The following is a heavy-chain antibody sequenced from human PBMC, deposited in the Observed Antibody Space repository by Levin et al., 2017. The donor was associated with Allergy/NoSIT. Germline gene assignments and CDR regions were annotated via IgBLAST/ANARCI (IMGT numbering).Heavy chain of an antibody. CDR3: ARGYIDY. Sequence: GESLKISCAASGFTFSSYAMHWVRQAPGKGLEWVAVISYDGSNKYYADSVKGRFTISRDNSKNTLYLQMNSLRAEDTAVYYCARGYIDYWGQGTLVTVSS. CDR1: GFTFSSYA. V-gene: IGHV3-30*04. J-gene: IGHJ4*02. CDR2: ISYDGSNK.